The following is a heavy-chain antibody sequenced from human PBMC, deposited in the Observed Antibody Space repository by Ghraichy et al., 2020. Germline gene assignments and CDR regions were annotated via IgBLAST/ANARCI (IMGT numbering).Heavy chain of an antibody. D-gene: IGHD3-22*01. V-gene: IGHV3-49*03. CDR2: IRSNTYGGAT. CDR3: SRFSGYYFDS. Sequence: SCTASGFTFGDYAMIWFRQAPGKGLEWVGSIRSNTYGGATAYAASVKGRFTISRDDSKSIAYLQMSSLKAEDTALYYCSRFSGYYFDSWGQGTLVTVSS. J-gene: IGHJ4*02. CDR1: GFTFGDYA.